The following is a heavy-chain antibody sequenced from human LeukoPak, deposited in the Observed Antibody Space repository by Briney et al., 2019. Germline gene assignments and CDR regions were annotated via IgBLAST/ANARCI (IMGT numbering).Heavy chain of an antibody. D-gene: IGHD3-22*01. J-gene: IGHJ4*02. CDR1: GYTFTSYD. CDR2: MNPNSGNT. V-gene: IGHV1-8*01. CDR3: ARGSGDSSGYYQKDY. Sequence: ASVKVSCKASGYTFTSYDINWVRQATGQGLEWMGWMNPNSGNTDYAHKFQGGVTMTRNTSISTAYMELSSLRSEDTAVYYCARGSGDSSGYYQKDYWGQGTLVTVSS.